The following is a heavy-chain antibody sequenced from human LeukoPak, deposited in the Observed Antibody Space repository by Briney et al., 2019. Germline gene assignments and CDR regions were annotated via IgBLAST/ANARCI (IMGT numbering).Heavy chain of an antibody. CDR2: ITSSSTTYT. J-gene: IGHJ4*02. CDR3: ARHGSGSSFDY. Sequence: GGSLRLSCAASGFISSDYYMSWIRQAPGKGLEWISYITSSSTTYTNYAGSVKGRFTISRDNAKNSLYLQMNSLRSDDTAVYYCARHGSGSSFDYWGQGTLVTVSS. CDR1: GFISSDYY. D-gene: IGHD5-12*01. V-gene: IGHV3-11*03.